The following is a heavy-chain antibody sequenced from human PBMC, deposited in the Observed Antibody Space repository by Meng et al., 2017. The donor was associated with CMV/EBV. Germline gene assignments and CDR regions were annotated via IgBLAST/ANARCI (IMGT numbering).Heavy chain of an antibody. CDR2: IKQDGSEK. J-gene: IGHJ5*02. Sequence: GESLKISCAASGFTFSSYAMSWVRQAPGKGLEWVANIKQDGSEKYYVDSVKGRFTISRDNAKNSLYLQMNSLRAEDTAVYYCARGGSNYDLVWFDPWGQGTLVTVSS. CDR3: ARGGSNYDLVWFDP. V-gene: IGHV3-7*04. D-gene: IGHD4-11*01. CDR1: GFTFSSYA.